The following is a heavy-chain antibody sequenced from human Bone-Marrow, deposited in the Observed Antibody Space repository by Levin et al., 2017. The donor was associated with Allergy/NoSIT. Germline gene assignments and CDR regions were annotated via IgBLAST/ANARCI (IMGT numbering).Heavy chain of an antibody. Sequence: SGPTLVKPTQTLTLTCAVSGVSLTTHEMCVSWIRQAPGRALEWLALIDWNDDKKYYTSLKTRLTISKDTSKNQVVLTMTLMDPVDTATYYFARMICSRGTNDYYYKGLDVWGQGTTVTVSS. CDR1: GVSLTTHEMC. D-gene: IGHD3-10*02. J-gene: IGHJ6*02. CDR2: IDWNDDK. CDR3: ARMICSRGTNDYYYKGLDV. V-gene: IGHV2-70*01.